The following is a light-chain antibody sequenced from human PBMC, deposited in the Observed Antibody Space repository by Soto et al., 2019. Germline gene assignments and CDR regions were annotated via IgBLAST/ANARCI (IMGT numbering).Light chain of an antibody. CDR2: SNT. Sequence: QSVLTQPPSASGTPGQRVTISCSGSSSNIGTNTVTWYQQVPGTAPKLLIYSNTQRPSGVPDRFSGSKSGTSASLAISGLQSEYEADYYCAAWDDSLNGYVFGTGTKVTVL. CDR1: SSNIGTNT. V-gene: IGLV1-44*01. J-gene: IGLJ1*01. CDR3: AAWDDSLNGYV.